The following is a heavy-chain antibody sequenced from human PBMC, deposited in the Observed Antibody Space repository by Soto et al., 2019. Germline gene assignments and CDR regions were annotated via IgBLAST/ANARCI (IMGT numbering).Heavy chain of an antibody. CDR2: MYYSGST. J-gene: IGHJ5*02. Sequence: SETLSLTCTVSGGSIGSYYWSWIRQPPGKGLEWIGYMYYSGSTNYNPSLKSRVTISVDTSKNQFSLKLSSVTAADTAVYYCARDSVTIFGNPRGWFDPWGQGTLVTVSS. V-gene: IGHV4-59*01. CDR3: ARDSVTIFGNPRGWFDP. D-gene: IGHD3-3*01. CDR1: GGSIGSYY.